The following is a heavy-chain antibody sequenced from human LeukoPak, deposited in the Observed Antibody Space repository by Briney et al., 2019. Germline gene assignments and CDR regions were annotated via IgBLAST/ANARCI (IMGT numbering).Heavy chain of an antibody. V-gene: IGHV3-66*01. Sequence: GGSLRLSCAASGISVSSNYMSWVRQAPGKGLQWVSVIYVDGSTYYADSVKGRITISRDNSRNTLYLQMNSLRAEDTAVYYCAKVPDYYGSGRYHWGQGTLATVSS. D-gene: IGHD3-10*01. CDR1: GISVSSNY. CDR3: AKVPDYYGSGRYH. J-gene: IGHJ4*02. CDR2: IYVDGST.